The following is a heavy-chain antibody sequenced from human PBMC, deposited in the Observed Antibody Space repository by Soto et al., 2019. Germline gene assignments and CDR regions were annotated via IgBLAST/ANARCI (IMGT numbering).Heavy chain of an antibody. J-gene: IGHJ4*02. CDR1: GGSFSGYY. D-gene: IGHD3-10*01. V-gene: IGHV4-34*01. Sequence: PSETLSLTCAVYGGSFSGYYWSWIRQPPGKGLEWIGEINHSGSTNYNPSLKSRVTISVDTSKNQFSLKLSSVTAADTAVYYCARDWFGSYFDYWGQGSLVTVSS. CDR2: INHSGST. CDR3: ARDWFGSYFDY.